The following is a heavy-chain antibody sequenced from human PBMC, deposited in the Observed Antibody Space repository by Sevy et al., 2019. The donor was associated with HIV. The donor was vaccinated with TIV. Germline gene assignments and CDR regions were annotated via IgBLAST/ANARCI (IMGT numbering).Heavy chain of an antibody. CDR2: IWYDGGSK. CDR3: ARDRYAEATGAEY. V-gene: IGHV3-33*01. J-gene: IGHJ4*02. Sequence: GGSLRLSCAASGFTFSSYGMHWVRQAPGKGLEWVAVIWYDGGSKYFVDSVKGRFTISRDNSKNTLYLQMNSLRVEDTAVYYCARDRYAEATGAEYWGQGTLVTVSS. D-gene: IGHD3-16*02. CDR1: GFTFSSYG.